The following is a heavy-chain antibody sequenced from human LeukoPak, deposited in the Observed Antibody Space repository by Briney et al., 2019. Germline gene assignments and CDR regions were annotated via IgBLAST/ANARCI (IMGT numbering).Heavy chain of an antibody. D-gene: IGHD1-14*01. CDR3: ARDLGSGTMDY. V-gene: IGHV1-46*01. J-gene: IGHJ4*02. CDR1: GYTFTSYY. Sequence: ASVKVSCKXSGYTFTSYYMHWVRQAPGQGLEWMGIINPSGGSTSYAQKFQGRVTMTRDTSTSTVYMELSSLRSEDTAVYYCARDLGSGTMDYWGQGTLVTVSS. CDR2: INPSGGST.